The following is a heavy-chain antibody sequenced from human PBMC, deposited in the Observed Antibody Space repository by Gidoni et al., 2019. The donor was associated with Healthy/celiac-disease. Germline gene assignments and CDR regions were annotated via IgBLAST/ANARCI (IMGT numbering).Heavy chain of an antibody. D-gene: IGHD2-8*02. CDR2: IYYSGST. V-gene: IGHV4-39*01. CDR3: ASGTIVLVVYAGNWYFDL. J-gene: IGHJ2*01. CDR1: GGSISSSSYY. Sequence: QLQLQESGPGLVKPSETLSLTCTVSGGSISSSSYYWGWIRQPPGKGLEWIGSIYYSGSTYYNPSLKSRVTISVDTSKNQFSLKLSSVTAADTAVYYCASGTIVLVVYAGNWYFDLWGRGTLVTVSS.